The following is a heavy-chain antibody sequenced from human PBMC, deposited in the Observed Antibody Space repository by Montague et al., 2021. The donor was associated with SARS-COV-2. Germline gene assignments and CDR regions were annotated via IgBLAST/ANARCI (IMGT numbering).Heavy chain of an antibody. CDR2: INHSGST. J-gene: IGHJ6*02. CDR3: ARGDDNYCTFSYAYGRLNRYRCYAMDF. Sequence: SETPSLTCAVYGGSFSGYYWSWIRQSPGKGLEWIGEINHSGSTTYNPSLKGRVTISVDTSKNQFSLKLTSMTAADTAVYYSARGDDNYCTFSYAYGRLNRYRCYAMDFWGPGTMVAVSS. D-gene: IGHD5-18*01. V-gene: IGHV4-34*01. CDR1: GGSFSGYY.